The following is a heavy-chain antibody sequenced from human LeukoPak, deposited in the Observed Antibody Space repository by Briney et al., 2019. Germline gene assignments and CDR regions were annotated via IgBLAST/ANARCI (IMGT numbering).Heavy chain of an antibody. CDR1: GFTFSSYA. V-gene: IGHV3-23*01. CDR2: ISGSGGST. Sequence: PGASLRLSCAASGFTFSSYAMSWVRQAPGKGLEWVSAISGSGGSTYYADSVKGRFTISRDNSKNTLYLQMNSLRAEDTAVYYCAKDRPRRYDFWSGYLLDYWGQGTLVTVSS. D-gene: IGHD3-3*01. CDR3: AKDRPRRYDFWSGYLLDY. J-gene: IGHJ4*02.